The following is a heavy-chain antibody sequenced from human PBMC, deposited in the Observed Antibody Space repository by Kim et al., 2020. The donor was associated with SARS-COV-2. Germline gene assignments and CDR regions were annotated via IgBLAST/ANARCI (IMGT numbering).Heavy chain of an antibody. CDR1: GYSISSGYY. V-gene: IGHV4-38-2*02. Sequence: SETLSLTCTVSGYSISSGYYWGWIRQPPGKGLEWIGSIYHSGSTYYNPSLKSRVTISVDTSKNQFSLKLSSVTAADTAVYYCARVLDYGGNSGSYYWGQG. CDR3: ARVLDYGGNSGSYY. D-gene: IGHD4-17*01. CDR2: IYHSGST. J-gene: IGHJ4*02.